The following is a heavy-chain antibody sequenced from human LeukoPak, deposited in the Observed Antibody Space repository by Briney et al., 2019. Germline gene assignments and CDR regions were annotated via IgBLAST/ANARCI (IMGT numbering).Heavy chain of an antibody. Sequence: PSETLSLTCAVYGGSFSGYYWSWIRQPPGKGLEWIGEINHSGSTNYNPSLKSRVTISVDTSKNQFSLKLSSVTAADTAVYYCAISGYHLFDYWGQGTLVTVSS. V-gene: IGHV4-34*01. CDR2: INHSGST. D-gene: IGHD5-12*01. CDR1: GGSFSGYY. CDR3: AISGYHLFDY. J-gene: IGHJ4*02.